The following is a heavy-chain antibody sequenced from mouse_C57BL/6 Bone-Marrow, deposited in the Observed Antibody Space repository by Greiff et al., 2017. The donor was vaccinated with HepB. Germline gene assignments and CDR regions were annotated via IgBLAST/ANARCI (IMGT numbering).Heavy chain of an antibody. CDR3: ARSYYDYDDPAWFAY. Sequence: ESGPGILQSSQTLSLTCSFSGFSLSTSGMGVSWIRQPSGKGLEWLAHIYWDDDKRYNPSLKSRLTISKDTSRNQVFLKITSVDTADTATYYCARSYYDYDDPAWFAYWGQGTLVTVSA. CDR2: IYWDDDK. D-gene: IGHD2-4*01. V-gene: IGHV8-12*01. J-gene: IGHJ3*01. CDR1: GFSLSTSGMG.